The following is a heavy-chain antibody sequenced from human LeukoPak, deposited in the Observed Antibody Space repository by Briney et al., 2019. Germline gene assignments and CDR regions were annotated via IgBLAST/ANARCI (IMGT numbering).Heavy chain of an antibody. V-gene: IGHV4-34*01. D-gene: IGHD3-22*01. CDR3: ARNYYYDSSGYDKGDY. CDR2: INHSGST. CDR1: GGSFSGYY. J-gene: IGHJ4*02. Sequence: SETLSLTCAVYGGSFSGYYWSRIRQPPGKGLEWIGEINHSGSTNYNPSLKSRVTISVDTSKNQFSLKLSSVTAADTAVYYCARNYYYDSSGYDKGDYWGQGTLVTVSS.